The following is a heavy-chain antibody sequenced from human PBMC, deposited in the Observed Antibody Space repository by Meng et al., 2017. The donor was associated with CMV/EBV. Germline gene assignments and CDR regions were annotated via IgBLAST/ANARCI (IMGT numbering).Heavy chain of an antibody. Sequence: FTLRDSAMHWVRQAQGKGLEWLAIISYDGTNKYCADSVEGRFTISRDNSKNTLYLQMSSLRAEDTAVYYCARTRYCRTTSCYDAFDIWGQGTMVTVSS. CDR3: ARTRYCRTTSCYDAFDI. CDR2: ISYDGTNK. D-gene: IGHD2-2*01. CDR1: FTLRDSA. J-gene: IGHJ3*02. V-gene: IGHV3-30*04.